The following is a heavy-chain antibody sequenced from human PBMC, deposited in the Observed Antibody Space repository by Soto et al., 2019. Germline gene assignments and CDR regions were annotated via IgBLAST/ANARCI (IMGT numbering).Heavy chain of an antibody. CDR3: ASGISAHNY. D-gene: IGHD6-25*01. CDR1: GGSISSYY. CDR2: IYYTGST. Sequence: LSLTCTVSGGSISSYYWSWIRQPPGKGLEWIGYIYYTGSTNYNPSLKSRVTISVDTSKNQFSLKLSSVSVADTAVYYCASGISAHNYWGQGTLVTVSS. V-gene: IGHV4-59*01. J-gene: IGHJ4*02.